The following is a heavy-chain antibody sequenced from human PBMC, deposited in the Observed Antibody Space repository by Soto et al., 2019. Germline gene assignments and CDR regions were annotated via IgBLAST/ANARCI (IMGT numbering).Heavy chain of an antibody. Sequence: SETLSLTCAVYGGSFSGYYWTWIRQSPGKGLEWIGEINHSGSTSYNPSLKSRVTISLDTSKNQFSLKLSSVTAADTAVYYCARHRYCSGATCYHLDNWFDPWGQGTLVTVSS. CDR3: ARHRYCSGATCYHLDNWFDP. D-gene: IGHD2-15*01. J-gene: IGHJ5*02. CDR2: INHSGST. CDR1: GGSFSGYY. V-gene: IGHV4-34*01.